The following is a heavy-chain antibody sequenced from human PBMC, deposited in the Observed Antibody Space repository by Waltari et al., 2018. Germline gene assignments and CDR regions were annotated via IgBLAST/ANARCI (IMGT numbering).Heavy chain of an antibody. Sequence: EVQLVESGGGLVKPGGSLRLHCYASGFPFRSYTISGVRRAPGKGLEWVAYISSSSTAIYYADSVKGRFTISRDNAKNSLYLQVNSLRAEDTAVYYCAREYSSSSGKLFDYWGQGTLVTVSS. CDR1: GFPFRSYT. J-gene: IGHJ4*02. V-gene: IGHV3-48*01. D-gene: IGHD6-6*01. CDR2: ISSSSTAI. CDR3: AREYSSSSGKLFDY.